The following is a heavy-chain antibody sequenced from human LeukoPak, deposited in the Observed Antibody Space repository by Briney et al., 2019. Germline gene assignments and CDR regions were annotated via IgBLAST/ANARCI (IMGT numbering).Heavy chain of an antibody. Sequence: EASVKVSCKASRYTFTSYYMHWVRQAPGQGLEWMGIINPSGGSTSYAQKFQGRVTMTRDTSTSTVYMELSSLRSEDTAVYYCARDQGSYPLDYWGQGTLVTVSS. CDR2: INPSGGST. D-gene: IGHD1-26*01. V-gene: IGHV1-46*01. CDR3: ARDQGSYPLDY. J-gene: IGHJ4*02. CDR1: RYTFTSYY.